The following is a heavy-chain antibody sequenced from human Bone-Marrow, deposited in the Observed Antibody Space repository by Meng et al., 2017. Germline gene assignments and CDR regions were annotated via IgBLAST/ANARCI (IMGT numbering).Heavy chain of an antibody. CDR2: IYYSGST. CDR1: GGSISSYY. J-gene: IGHJ4*02. CDR3: ARRPEWLGYFDY. D-gene: IGHD3-3*01. Sequence: QVQLQQWGAGLLKPSETLSLTCTVSGGSISSYYWSWIRQPPGKGLEWIGYIYYSGSTNYNPSLKSRVTISVDTSKNQFSLKLSSVTAADTAVYYCARRPEWLGYFDYWGQGTLVTVSS. V-gene: IGHV4-59*01.